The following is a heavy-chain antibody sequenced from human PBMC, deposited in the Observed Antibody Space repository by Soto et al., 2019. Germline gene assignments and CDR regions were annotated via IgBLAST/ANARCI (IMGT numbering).Heavy chain of an antibody. CDR1: GDSISSSC. CDR3: ARVPGP. Sequence: SETLSLTCIVSGDSISSSCWSWIRQPPGKGLEWIGYIYYSGSTNYNPSLKSRVTISVDTAKNQFSLKLSSVTAADTAVYYCARVPGPWGQGTLVTVSS. CDR2: IYYSGST. D-gene: IGHD2-2*01. V-gene: IGHV4-59*12. J-gene: IGHJ5*02.